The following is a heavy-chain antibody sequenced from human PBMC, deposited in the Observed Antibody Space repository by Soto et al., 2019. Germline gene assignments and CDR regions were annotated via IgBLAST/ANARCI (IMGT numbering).Heavy chain of an antibody. CDR2: IYYSGST. V-gene: IGHV4-39*01. J-gene: IGHJ6*02. Sequence: PSETLSLTCTVSGGSISSSSYYWGWIRQPPGKGLEWIGSIYYSGSTYYNPSLKSRVTISVDTSKNQFSLKLSSVTAADTAVYYCARHGADDYCNYGGGPYYYYGMDVWGQGTTVTVSS. CDR1: GGSISSSSYY. D-gene: IGHD4-4*01. CDR3: ARHGADDYCNYGGGPYYYYGMDV.